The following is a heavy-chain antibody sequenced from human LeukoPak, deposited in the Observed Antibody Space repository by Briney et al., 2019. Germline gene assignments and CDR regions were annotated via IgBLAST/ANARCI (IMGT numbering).Heavy chain of an antibody. CDR3: ARDPRIAAASDY. D-gene: IGHD6-13*01. Sequence: GGSLRLSCVASGFTFSSYSMNWVRQAPGKGLEWVSSISSSSSYIYYADSVKGRFTISRDNAKNSLYLQMNSLRAEDTAVYYCARDPRIAAASDYWGQGTLVTVSS. CDR2: ISSSSSYI. V-gene: IGHV3-21*01. CDR1: GFTFSSYS. J-gene: IGHJ4*02.